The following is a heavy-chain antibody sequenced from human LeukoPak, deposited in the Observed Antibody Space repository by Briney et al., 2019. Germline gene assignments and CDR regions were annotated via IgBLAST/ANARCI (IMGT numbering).Heavy chain of an antibody. D-gene: IGHD6-13*01. CDR3: ARVSKPSPILGRDRTKQQLPY. V-gene: IGHV3-21*01. J-gene: IGHJ4*02. CDR2: ISSSSSYI. CDR1: GFTFNTYG. Sequence: TGGTLRLSCAASGFTFNTYGMNWVRQAPGKGLEWVSSISSSSSYIYYADSVKGRFTISRDNAKNSLYLQMNSLRAEDTAVYYCARVSKPSPILGRDRTKQQLPYWGQGTLVTVSS.